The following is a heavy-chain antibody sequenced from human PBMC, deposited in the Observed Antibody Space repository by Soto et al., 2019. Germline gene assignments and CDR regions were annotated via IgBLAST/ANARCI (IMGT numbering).Heavy chain of an antibody. CDR2: ISYSGST. CDR3: ARERPDGARLDP. D-gene: IGHD6-6*01. CDR1: GVSISSPDSF. V-gene: IGHV4-30-4*01. Sequence: SETLSLTCTVSGVSISSPDSFWSWIRQSPGEDLEWIGFISYSGSTSYDPSPKSRVAISLDTSKNQFSLEVTSVTAADTAVYYCARERPDGARLDPWGQGTLVTVSS. J-gene: IGHJ5*02.